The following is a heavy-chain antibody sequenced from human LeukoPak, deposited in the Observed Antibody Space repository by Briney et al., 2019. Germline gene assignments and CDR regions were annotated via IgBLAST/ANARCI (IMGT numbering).Heavy chain of an antibody. CDR1: GFTVSSNY. J-gene: IGHJ4*02. CDR2: IYSGGST. Sequence: GGSLRLSCAASGFTVSSNYMSWVRQAPGKGLEWVSVIYSGGSTYYADSVKGRFTISRDNSKNTLYLQMNSLRAEDTAVYYCAKSSASTTVVTFDYWGQGTLVTVSS. CDR3: AKSSASTTVVTFDY. V-gene: IGHV3-53*01. D-gene: IGHD4-23*01.